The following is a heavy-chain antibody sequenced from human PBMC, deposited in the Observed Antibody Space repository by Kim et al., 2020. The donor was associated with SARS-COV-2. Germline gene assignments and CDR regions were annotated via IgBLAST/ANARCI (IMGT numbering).Heavy chain of an antibody. V-gene: IGHV1-69*06. D-gene: IGHD3-3*01. CDR3: ASSTRDFFDY. J-gene: IGHJ4*02. CDR2: TA. Sequence: TANYAQKFQGRVTITADKSTSTAYMELSSLRSENTAVYYCASSTRDFFDYWGQGTLVTVSS.